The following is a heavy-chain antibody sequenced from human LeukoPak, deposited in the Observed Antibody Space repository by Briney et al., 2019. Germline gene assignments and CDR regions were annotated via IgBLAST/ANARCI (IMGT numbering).Heavy chain of an antibody. Sequence: SETLSLTCAVYGGSFSGYYWSWIRQPPGKGLEWIGEINHSGSTNYNPSLKSRVTISVDTSKNQFSLKLSSVTAADTAVYYCASPEYSGYDSGFDYWGQGTLVTVSS. J-gene: IGHJ4*02. V-gene: IGHV4-34*01. D-gene: IGHD5-12*01. CDR2: INHSGST. CDR3: ASPEYSGYDSGFDY. CDR1: GGSFSGYY.